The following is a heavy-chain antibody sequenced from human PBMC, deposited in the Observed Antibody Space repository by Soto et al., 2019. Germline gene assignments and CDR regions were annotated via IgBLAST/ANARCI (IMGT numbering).Heavy chain of an antibody. CDR1: GGSISSGDYY. V-gene: IGHV4-30-4*01. D-gene: IGHD5-18*01. CDR2: IYYSGST. CDR3: ARGVDTAMESHYYYGTDV. J-gene: IGHJ6*02. Sequence: SETLSLTCTVSGGSISSGDYYWSWIRQPPGKGLEWIGYIYYSGSTYYNPSLKSRVTISVDTSKNQFSLKLSSVTAADTAVYYCARGVDTAMESHYYYGTDVWGQGTMLTASS.